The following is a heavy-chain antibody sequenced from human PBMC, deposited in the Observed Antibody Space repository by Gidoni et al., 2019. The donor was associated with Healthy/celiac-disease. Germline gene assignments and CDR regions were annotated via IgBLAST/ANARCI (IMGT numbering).Heavy chain of an antibody. CDR1: GYTFTSYG. Sequence: QVQLVQSGAEVKKPGASVKVSCKASGYTFTSYGISWVRQAPGQGLEWMGWISAYTGNTNYAQKLQGRVTMTTDTSTSTAYMELRSLRSDDTAVYYCARLAVVVVAANNWFDPWGQGTLVTVSS. V-gene: IGHV1-18*01. CDR2: ISAYTGNT. J-gene: IGHJ5*02. D-gene: IGHD2-15*01. CDR3: ARLAVVVVAANNWFDP.